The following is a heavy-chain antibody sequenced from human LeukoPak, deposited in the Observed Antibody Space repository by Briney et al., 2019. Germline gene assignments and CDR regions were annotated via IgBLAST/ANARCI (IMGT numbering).Heavy chain of an antibody. CDR3: ARDNKLVGATHLEDAFDI. J-gene: IGHJ3*02. Sequence: ASVKVSCKASGYTFTSYYIHWVRQAPGQGLEWMGIINPSGGSTSYAQKFQGRVTMTRDTSTSTVYMELSSLRSEDTAVYYCARDNKLVGATHLEDAFDIWGQGTMVTVSS. CDR1: GYTFTSYY. V-gene: IGHV1-46*01. D-gene: IGHD1-26*01. CDR2: INPSGGST.